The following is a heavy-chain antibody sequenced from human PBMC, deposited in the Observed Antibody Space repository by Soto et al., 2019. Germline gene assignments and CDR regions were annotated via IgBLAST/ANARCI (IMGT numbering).Heavy chain of an antibody. CDR2: ISSSSSYI. CDR3: ARPSGSYLWYFDY. V-gene: IGHV3-21*01. Sequence: GGSLRLSCAASGFTFSSYSMNWVRQAPGKGLEWVSSISSSSSYIYYADSVKGRFTISRDNAKNSLYLQMNSLRAADTAVYYCARPSGSYLWYFDYWGQGTLVTVSS. CDR1: GFTFSSYS. D-gene: IGHD1-26*01. J-gene: IGHJ4*02.